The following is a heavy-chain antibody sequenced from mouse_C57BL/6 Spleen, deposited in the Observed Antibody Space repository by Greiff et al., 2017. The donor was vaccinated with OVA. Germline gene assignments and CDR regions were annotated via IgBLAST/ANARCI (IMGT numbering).Heavy chain of an antibody. Sequence: EVKLEESGGGLVKPGGSLKLSCAASGFTFSSYAMSWVRQTPEKRLEWVATISDGGSYTYYPDNVKGRFTISRDNAKNNLYLHMSHLKSEDTAMYYCARDHYYGLYAMDYWGQGTSVTVSS. CDR1: GFTFSSYA. J-gene: IGHJ4*01. CDR2: ISDGGSYT. CDR3: ARDHYYGLYAMDY. V-gene: IGHV5-4*01. D-gene: IGHD1-2*01.